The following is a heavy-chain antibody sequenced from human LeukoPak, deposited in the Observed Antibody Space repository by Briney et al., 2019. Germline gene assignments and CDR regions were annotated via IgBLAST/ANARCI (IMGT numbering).Heavy chain of an antibody. Sequence: SETLSLTCAVYGGSFSGYYRSWIRQPPGKGLEWIGEINHSGSTNYNPSLKSRVTISVDTSKNQFSLKLSSVTAADTAVYYCARARSAALGYYDFWSGYYPNFDYWGQGTLVTVSS. V-gene: IGHV4-34*01. CDR3: ARARSAALGYYDFWSGYYPNFDY. J-gene: IGHJ4*02. D-gene: IGHD3-3*01. CDR2: INHSGST. CDR1: GGSFSGYY.